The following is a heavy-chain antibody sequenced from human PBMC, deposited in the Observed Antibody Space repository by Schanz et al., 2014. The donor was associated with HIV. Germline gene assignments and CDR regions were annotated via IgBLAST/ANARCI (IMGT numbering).Heavy chain of an antibody. J-gene: IGHJ5*02. V-gene: IGHV1-8*01. CDR2: MNPNSANT. CDR1: GYTFTSYD. Sequence: QVQLVQSGAEVKKPGASVKVSCKASGYTFTSYDINWVRQATGQGLEWMGWMNPNSANTGYAQKFQGRVTMTRNTSITTAYMELSSLRSEDTAVYFCAKMDAAMGINWFDPWGQGTLVTVSS. CDR3: AKMDAAMGINWFDP. D-gene: IGHD5-18*01.